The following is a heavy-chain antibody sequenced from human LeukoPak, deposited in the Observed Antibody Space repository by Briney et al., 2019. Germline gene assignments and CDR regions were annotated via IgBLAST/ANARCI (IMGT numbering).Heavy chain of an antibody. Sequence: SETLSLTCTVSGGSISSYYWSWIRQPPGKGLEWIGYIYYSGSTNYNPSLKSRVTISVDTSKNQFSLKLSSVTAADTAVYYCARDSGSYLLDHWGQGTLVTVSS. CDR2: IYYSGST. CDR3: ARDSGSYLLDH. D-gene: IGHD1-26*01. V-gene: IGHV4-59*01. CDR1: GGSISSYY. J-gene: IGHJ4*02.